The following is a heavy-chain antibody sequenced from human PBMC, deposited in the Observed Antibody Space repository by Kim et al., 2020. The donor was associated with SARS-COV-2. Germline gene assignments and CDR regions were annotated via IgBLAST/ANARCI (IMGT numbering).Heavy chain of an antibody. Sequence: GGSLRLSCAASGFTFSSYSMNWVRQAPGKGLEWVSYISSSSSTIYYADSVKGRFTISRDNAKNSLYLQMNSLRDEDTAVYYCAITAAGIATHYYYGMDVWGQGTTVTVSS. CDR2: ISSSSSTI. V-gene: IGHV3-48*02. J-gene: IGHJ6*02. D-gene: IGHD6-13*01. CDR1: GFTFSSYS. CDR3: AITAAGIATHYYYGMDV.